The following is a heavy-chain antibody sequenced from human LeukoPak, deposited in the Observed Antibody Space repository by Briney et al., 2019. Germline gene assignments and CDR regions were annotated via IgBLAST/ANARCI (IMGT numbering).Heavy chain of an antibody. Sequence: GESLKISCKGSGYNFTSYWIGWVRQMPGKGLEWMGFVYPGDSETRYSPSFQGQVTISADKSITTAYLQWSSLKASDTAMYYCSRRGLRFMGNGLDFWGQGTMVTVSS. CDR3: SRRGLRFMGNGLDF. D-gene: IGHD3-3*01. V-gene: IGHV5-51*01. CDR1: GYNFTSYW. J-gene: IGHJ3*01. CDR2: VYPGDSET.